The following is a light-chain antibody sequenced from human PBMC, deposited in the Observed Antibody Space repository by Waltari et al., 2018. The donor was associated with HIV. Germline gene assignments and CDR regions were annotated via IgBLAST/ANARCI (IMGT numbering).Light chain of an antibody. V-gene: IGLV1-44*01. CDR1: SSNIGSNA. J-gene: IGLJ2*01. CDR3: AAWDDSLAVA. CDR2: NNN. Sequence: QSVLTQPPSASGTPGQRVIISCSGSSSNIGSNAVNWYQQIPGTAPKLLIYNNNQRPSGVPDRFSSSKSGTAASLAIGGVQPEDEADYYCAAWDDSLAVAFGGGTKLTVL.